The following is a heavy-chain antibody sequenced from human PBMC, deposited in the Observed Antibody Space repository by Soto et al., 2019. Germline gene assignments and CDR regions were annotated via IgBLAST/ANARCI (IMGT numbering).Heavy chain of an antibody. CDR3: ARGQLVTFDY. D-gene: IGHD6-13*01. J-gene: IGHJ4*02. CDR1: GGSISSGDYY. Sequence: SETLSLTCTVSGGSISSGDYYWSWIRQPPGKGLEWIGYIYYSGSTYYNPSLKSRVTISVDTSKNQFSLKLSSVTAADTAVYYCARGQLVTFDYWGQGTMVTVYS. V-gene: IGHV4-30-4*01. CDR2: IYYSGST.